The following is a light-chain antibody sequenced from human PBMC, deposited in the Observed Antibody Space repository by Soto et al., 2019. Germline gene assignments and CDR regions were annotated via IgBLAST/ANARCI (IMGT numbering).Light chain of an antibody. V-gene: IGLV2-14*01. J-gene: IGLJ1*01. CDR1: SSDVGGYNY. CDR2: EVS. Sequence: QSVLTHPASVSGSPGQSITISCTGTSSDVGGYNYVSWYQQHPGKAPKLMIYEVSNRPSGVSIRFSGSKSGNTASLTISGLQAEDEADYYCSSHTSSSTRVFGTGTKVTVL. CDR3: SSHTSSSTRV.